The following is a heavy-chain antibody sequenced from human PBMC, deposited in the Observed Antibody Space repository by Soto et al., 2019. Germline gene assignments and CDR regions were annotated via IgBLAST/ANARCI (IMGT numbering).Heavy chain of an antibody. J-gene: IGHJ5*02. Sequence: PGESLMISCQGSGYSFTIYWIGWVRQVPGKGLEWMGIIYPGDSETRYSPSFQGQGTITADKSISTAYLQWSSLKAADTAMYYCAKQSGSGGSCYWFDPWGQGTLVTVSS. CDR3: AKQSGSGGSCYWFDP. D-gene: IGHD2-15*01. CDR2: IYPGDSET. V-gene: IGHV5-51*01. CDR1: GYSFTIYW.